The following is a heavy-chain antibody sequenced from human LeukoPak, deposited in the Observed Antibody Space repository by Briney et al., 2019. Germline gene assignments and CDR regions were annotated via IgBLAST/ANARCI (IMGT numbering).Heavy chain of an antibody. V-gene: IGHV3-74*01. D-gene: IGHD6-19*01. J-gene: IGHJ2*01. CDR3: ARVPRWDSSGWAFDL. CDR1: GLTFSSYW. Sequence: GGSLRLSCAASGLTFSSYWMHWVRQAPGKGLVWVSRINSDGSSTSYADSVKGRFTISRDNAKNTLYLQMNSLRAEDTAVYYCARVPRWDSSGWAFDLWGRGTLVTVSS. CDR2: INSDGSST.